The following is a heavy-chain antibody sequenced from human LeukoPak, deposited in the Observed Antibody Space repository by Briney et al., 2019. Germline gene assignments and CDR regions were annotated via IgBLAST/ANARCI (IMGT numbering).Heavy chain of an antibody. CDR1: GFTVSSNY. J-gene: IGHJ4*02. V-gene: IGHV3-53*01. D-gene: IGHD3-22*01. CDR2: IYSGGST. CDR3: ARDLTRYYGSSGYYL. Sequence: GGSLRLSCAASGFTVSSNYMSWVRQAPGKGLEWVSVIYSGGSTYYADSVKGRFTISRDNSKNTLYLQMNSLRAEDTAVYYCARDLTRYYGSSGYYLWGQGTLVTVSS.